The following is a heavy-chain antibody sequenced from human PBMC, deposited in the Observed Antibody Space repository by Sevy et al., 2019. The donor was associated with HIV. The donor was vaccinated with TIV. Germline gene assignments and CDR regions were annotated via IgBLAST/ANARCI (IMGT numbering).Heavy chain of an antibody. CDR3: TRGLVTADTPEYFFDY. CDR2: ITRNSYEAYGGTT. J-gene: IGHJ4*02. Sequence: GGSLRLSCTTSGFTFDDYAMSWFRQAPGKGLEWVAFITRNSYEAYGGTTEYPASVKGRFIISRDDSKSIAYLQMNSLKTEDTAVYHCTRGLVTADTPEYFFDYWGQGTLVTVSS. CDR1: GFTFDDYA. D-gene: IGHD3-9*01. V-gene: IGHV3-49*03.